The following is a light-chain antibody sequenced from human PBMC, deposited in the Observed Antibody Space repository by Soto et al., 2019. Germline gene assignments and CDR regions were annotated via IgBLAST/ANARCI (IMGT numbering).Light chain of an antibody. CDR3: SSYTSISTYV. Sequence: QSVLSQPASVSGSPGQSITISCTATSSDVGGFNYVSWVQQHPGKAPKLMIYEVSNRPSGVSNRFSGSKSGNTASLTISGLQAEVEADYYCSSYTSISTYVFGTGTKVTVL. V-gene: IGLV2-14*01. CDR1: SSDVGGFNY. J-gene: IGLJ1*01. CDR2: EVS.